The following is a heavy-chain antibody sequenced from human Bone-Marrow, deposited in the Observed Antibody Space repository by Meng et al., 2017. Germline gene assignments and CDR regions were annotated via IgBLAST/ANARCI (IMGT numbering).Heavy chain of an antibody. CDR1: GFYFNNAW. CDR2: ISSSGSTI. D-gene: IGHD3-10*01. Sequence: GESLKISCAASGFYFNNAWMSWVRQAPGKGLEWVSYISSSGSTIYYADSVKGRFTISRDNAKNSLYLQMNSLRAEDTAVYYCARSTYYYGSGSYFLLSSYYYYGMDVWGQGTTVTVSS. CDR3: ARSTYYYGSGSYFLLSSYYYYGMDV. J-gene: IGHJ6*02. V-gene: IGHV3-11*04.